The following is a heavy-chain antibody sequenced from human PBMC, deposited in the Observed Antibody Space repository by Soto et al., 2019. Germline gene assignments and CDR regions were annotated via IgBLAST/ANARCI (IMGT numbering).Heavy chain of an antibody. D-gene: IGHD6-19*01. Sequence: TSETLSLTCTVSGGSISGYYWSWIRQPAGKGLEWIGRIYTSGSTNYNPSLKSRVTMSVDTSKNQFSLKLSSVTAADTAVYYCARRASSGWGGYFDYWGQGTLVTVSS. CDR1: GGSISGYY. J-gene: IGHJ4*02. CDR2: IYTSGST. CDR3: ARRASSGWGGYFDY. V-gene: IGHV4-4*07.